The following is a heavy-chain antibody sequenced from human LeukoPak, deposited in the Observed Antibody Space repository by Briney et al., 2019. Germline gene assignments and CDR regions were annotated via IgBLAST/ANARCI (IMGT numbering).Heavy chain of an antibody. D-gene: IGHD3-22*01. V-gene: IGHV1-18*01. CDR1: GDTFSNFA. J-gene: IGHJ3*02. CDR3: ARENPSRLGYYDSSGPATDDAFDI. Sequence: ASVKVSCKAPGDTFSNFAINWVRQAPGQGLEWMGWISAYNGNTNYAQKLQGRVTMTTDTSTSTAYLELRSLRSDDTAVYYCARENPSRLGYYDSSGPATDDAFDIWGQGTMVTVSS. CDR2: ISAYNGNT.